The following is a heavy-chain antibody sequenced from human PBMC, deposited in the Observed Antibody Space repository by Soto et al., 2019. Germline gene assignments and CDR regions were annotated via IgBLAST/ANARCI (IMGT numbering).Heavy chain of an antibody. J-gene: IGHJ4*02. V-gene: IGHV1-46*01. D-gene: IGHD2-8*01. CDR2: INPSGGST. Sequence: GASVKVSCKAAGYTFTSYYMHWVRQAPGQGLEWMGIINPSGGSTSYAQKFQGRVTMTRDTSTSTVYMELSSLRSEDTAVYYCAKGFVGVCYHCSYYFDSWGQGALVTVSS. CDR1: GYTFTSYY. CDR3: AKGFVGVCYHCSYYFDS.